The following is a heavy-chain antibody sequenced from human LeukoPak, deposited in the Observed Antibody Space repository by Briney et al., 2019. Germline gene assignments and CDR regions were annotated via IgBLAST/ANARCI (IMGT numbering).Heavy chain of an antibody. CDR2: IYSGGST. J-gene: IGHJ3*02. CDR3: ARVGSYGDYGVGDAFDI. CDR1: GLTVSSNY. D-gene: IGHD4-17*01. Sequence: PGGSLRLSCAASGLTVSSNYMSWVRQAPGKGLEWVSVIYSGGSTYYADSVKGRFTISRHNSKNTLYLQMNSLRAEDTAVYYCARVGSYGDYGVGDAFDIWGQGTMVTVSS. V-gene: IGHV3-53*04.